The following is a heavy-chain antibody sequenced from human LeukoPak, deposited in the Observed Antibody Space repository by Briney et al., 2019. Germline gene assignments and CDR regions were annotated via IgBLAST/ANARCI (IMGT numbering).Heavy chain of an antibody. CDR3: ARASSRGTFFDD. CDR2: ISGSGDCR. Sequence: PGGSLRLSCAASGLTFSSYAMSWVRQAPGKGLEWVSSISGSGDCRNYADSVKGRFTISRDNSKNTLYLQMNSLRAEDTAVYYCARASSRGTFFDDWGQGTLVTVSS. D-gene: IGHD3-10*01. J-gene: IGHJ4*02. CDR1: GLTFSSYA. V-gene: IGHV3-23*01.